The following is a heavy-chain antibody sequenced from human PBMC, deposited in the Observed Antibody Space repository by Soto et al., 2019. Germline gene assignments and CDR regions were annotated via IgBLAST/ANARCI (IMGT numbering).Heavy chain of an antibody. V-gene: IGHV3-33*01. J-gene: IGHJ4*02. CDR1: GFTFSSYG. Sequence: HPGGSLRLSCAASGFTFSSYGMHWVLQAPGKGLEWVAVIWYDGSNKYYADSVKGRFTISRDNSKNTLYLQMNSLRAEDTAVYYCARDRAHLAQDYWGQGTLVTVSS. CDR2: IWYDGSNK. CDR3: ARDRAHLAQDY.